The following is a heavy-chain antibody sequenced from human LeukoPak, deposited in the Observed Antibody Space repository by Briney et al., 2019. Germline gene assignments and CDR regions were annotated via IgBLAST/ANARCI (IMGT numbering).Heavy chain of an antibody. J-gene: IGHJ4*02. CDR2: ISWDGGST. D-gene: IGHD5-24*01. CDR3: AKDLGDGYNY. CDR1: GFTFDDYV. Sequence: GGSLTLACAASGFTFDDYVMHWVRQAPGKGLEWVSLISWDGGSTYYADSVKGRFTISRDNSKNSLYLQMNSLRAEDTAVYYCAKDLGDGYNYWGQGTLVTVSS. V-gene: IGHV3-43D*04.